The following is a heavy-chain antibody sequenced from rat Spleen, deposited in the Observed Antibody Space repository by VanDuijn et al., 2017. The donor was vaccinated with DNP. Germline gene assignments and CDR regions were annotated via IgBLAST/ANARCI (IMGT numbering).Heavy chain of an antibody. D-gene: IGHD1-1*01. CDR2: MSSGGRT. V-gene: IGHV2S12*01. CDR1: GFSLTRDG. Sequence: QVQLKESGPGLVQPSQTLSLTCTVSGFSLTRDGVTWVRQPPGKGLEWLAAMSSGGRTYYNSTLKSRLSLIRDTSTNQIFLKMNILQTEDTAIYFCTRVYYSAEDWFAYWGQGTLVTVSS. CDR3: TRVYYSAEDWFAY. J-gene: IGHJ3*01.